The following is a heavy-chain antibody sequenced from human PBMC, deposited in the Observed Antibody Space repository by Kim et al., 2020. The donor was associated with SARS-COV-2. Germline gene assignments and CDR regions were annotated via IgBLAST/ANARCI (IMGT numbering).Heavy chain of an antibody. CDR3: ARVHIAVAGNFDY. Sequence: GGSLRLSCAASGFTFSSYSMNWVRQAPGKGLEWVSSISSSSSYIYYADSVKGRFTISRDNAKNSLYLQMNSLRAEDTAVYYCARVHIAVAGNFDYWGQGTLVTVSS. D-gene: IGHD6-19*01. V-gene: IGHV3-21*01. CDR2: ISSSSSYI. J-gene: IGHJ4*02. CDR1: GFTFSSYS.